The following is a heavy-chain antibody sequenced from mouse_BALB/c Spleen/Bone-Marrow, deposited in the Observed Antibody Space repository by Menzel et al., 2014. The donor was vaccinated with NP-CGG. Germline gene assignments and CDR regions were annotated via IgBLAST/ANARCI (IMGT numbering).Heavy chain of an antibody. V-gene: IGHV2-5*01. CDR1: GFSLTSYG. D-gene: IGHD2-14*01. Sequence: VQVVESGPGLVQPSQSLSITCTVSGFSLTSYGVHWVRQSPGKGLEWLGVIWRGGSTDYNAAFMSRLSITKENSKSQVFFKMNSLQADDTAIYYCAKIGTTTGAMDYWGQGTSVTVSS. CDR3: AKIGTTTGAMDY. CDR2: IWRGGST. J-gene: IGHJ4*01.